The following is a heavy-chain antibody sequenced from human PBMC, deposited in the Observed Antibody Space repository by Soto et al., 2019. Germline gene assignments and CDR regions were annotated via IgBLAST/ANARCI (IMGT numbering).Heavy chain of an antibody. J-gene: IGHJ5*02. CDR3: ARSYPVVTAP. V-gene: IGHV4-31*03. D-gene: IGHD2-21*02. CDR1: GGSISSVGYY. Sequence: QVQLQESGPGLVKHSQTLSLTCTVSGGSISSVGYYWSWIRQHPGKGLEWIGYIYYSGSTYDNPSLKSRITISVDTSTNQFSLKLSSVTAADTAVYYCARSYPVVTAPWGQGNLVTVSS. CDR2: IYYSGST.